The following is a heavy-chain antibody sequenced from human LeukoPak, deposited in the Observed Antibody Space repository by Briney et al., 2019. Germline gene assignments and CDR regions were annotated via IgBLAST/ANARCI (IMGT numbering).Heavy chain of an antibody. CDR1: DDSITMYY. CDR3: ARDGAAIGWSDP. V-gene: IGHV4-59*01. D-gene: IGHD2-2*01. CDR2: VDHTGST. J-gene: IGHJ5*02. Sequence: SETLSLTCSVSDDSITMYYWTWIRQPPGKGLEWIGYVDHTGSTNFNPSLNGRVSISRDTTKNLFSLKLSSVTAADTAVYYCARDGAAIGWSDPWGQGTLVTVSS.